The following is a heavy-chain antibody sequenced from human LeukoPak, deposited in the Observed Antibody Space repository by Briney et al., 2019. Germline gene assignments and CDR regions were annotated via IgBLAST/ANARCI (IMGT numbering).Heavy chain of an antibody. CDR2: INHSGST. V-gene: IGHV4-34*01. CDR1: GGSFSGYY. J-gene: IGHJ2*01. Sequence: SETLSLTCAVYGGSFSGYYWSWIRQPPGKGLEWIGEINHSGSTNYNPSLKSRVTISVDTSKNQFSLKLSSVTAADTAVYYCASGEGLWYFDLWGRGTLVTVSS. CDR3: ASGEGLWYFDL.